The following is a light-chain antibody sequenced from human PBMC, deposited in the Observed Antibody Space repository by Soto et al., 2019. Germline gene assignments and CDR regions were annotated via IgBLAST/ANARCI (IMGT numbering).Light chain of an antibody. V-gene: IGKV1-8*01. CDR1: QGIKNY. J-gene: IGKJ4*01. CDR2: DAS. CDR3: QQYFSYPLT. Sequence: AIRMTQSPSSLSASAGDRVTITCRASQGIKNYLAWYQQRPGKAPKLLIYDASTLHSGVPSKFSGSGSGTDFTLTISYLQSEDFATYYCQQYFSYPLTFGGGTKVDI.